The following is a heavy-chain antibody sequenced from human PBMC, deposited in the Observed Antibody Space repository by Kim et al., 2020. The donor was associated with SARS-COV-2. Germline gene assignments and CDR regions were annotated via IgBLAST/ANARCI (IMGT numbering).Heavy chain of an antibody. J-gene: IGHJ4*02. CDR3: ARAPNSSPLLR. D-gene: IGHD6-13*01. V-gene: IGHV1-2*02. CDR2: T. Sequence: TNYAQKFQGRVTMTRDTSISTAYMELSRLRSDDTAVYYCARAPNSSPLLRWGQGTLVTVSS.